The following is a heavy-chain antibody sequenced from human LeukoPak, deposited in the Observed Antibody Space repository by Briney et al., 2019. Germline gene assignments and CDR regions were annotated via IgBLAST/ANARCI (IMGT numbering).Heavy chain of an antibody. Sequence: ASVKVSFKASGYPFTSYYMHWVRQAPGQGLEWMGIINPSGGSTSYAQKFQGRVTMTRDMSTSTVYMELSSLRSEDTAVYYCARDTGEDWFDPWGQGTLVTVSS. J-gene: IGHJ5*02. V-gene: IGHV1-46*01. CDR1: GYPFTSYY. D-gene: IGHD3-16*01. CDR3: ARDTGEDWFDP. CDR2: INPSGGST.